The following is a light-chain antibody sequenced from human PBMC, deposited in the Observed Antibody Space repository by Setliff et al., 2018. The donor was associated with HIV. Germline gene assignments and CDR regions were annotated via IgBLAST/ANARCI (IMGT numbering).Light chain of an antibody. CDR3: ASWDDSLNGYV. V-gene: IGLV1-44*01. CDR2: TNS. CDR1: SSNIGTNT. J-gene: IGLJ1*01. Sequence: QRVAISCSGTSSNIGTNTVNWYQQLPGAAPKLLIYTNSHRPSGVPDRFSGSKSGTSASLAISGLRSEDEADYYCASWDDSLNGYVFGSGTKVTVL.